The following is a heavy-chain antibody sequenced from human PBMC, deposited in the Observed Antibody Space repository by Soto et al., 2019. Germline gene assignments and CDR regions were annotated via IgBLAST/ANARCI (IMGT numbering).Heavy chain of an antibody. D-gene: IGHD5-18*01. V-gene: IGHV4-39*01. J-gene: IGHJ4*02. Sequence: QLQLQESGPGLLKPSETLSLSCTVSGGSISSSTYYWGWIRQPPGKGLEWIGSIYFGGSTYHNPSLTSRVTISVDSSKNQFSLRVISVTAADTAVYYCARHSGYHYFYNFDYWGQGTLLSVSS. CDR2: IYFGGST. CDR3: ARHSGYHYFYNFDY. CDR1: GGSISSSTYY.